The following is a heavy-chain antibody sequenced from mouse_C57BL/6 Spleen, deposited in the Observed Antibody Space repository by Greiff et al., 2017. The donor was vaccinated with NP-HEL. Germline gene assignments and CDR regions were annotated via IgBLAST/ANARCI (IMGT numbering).Heavy chain of an antibody. CDR3: ARRILREAMDY. CDR1: GYTFTSYW. Sequence: VQLQQPGAELVKPGASVKLSCKASGYTFTSYWMHWVKQRPGRGLEWIGRIDTNSGGTKYNEKFKSKATLTVDKPSSTAYMQLSSLTSEDSAVYYCARRILREAMDYWGQGTSVTVSS. CDR2: IDTNSGGT. D-gene: IGHD1-1*01. V-gene: IGHV1-72*01. J-gene: IGHJ4*01.